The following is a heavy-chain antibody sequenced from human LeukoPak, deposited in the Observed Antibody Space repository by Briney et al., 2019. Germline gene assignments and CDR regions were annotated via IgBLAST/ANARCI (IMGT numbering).Heavy chain of an antibody. V-gene: IGHV3-23*01. CDR3: AKSGQAAAGFGGIYYGMDV. CDR2: ISGSGGST. D-gene: IGHD6-13*01. Sequence: TGGSLRLSCAASGFTFSSHAMSWVRQAPGKGLEWVSAISGSGGSTYYADSVKGRFTISRDNSKNTLYLQMNSLRAEDTAVYYCAKSGQAAAGFGGIYYGMDVWGQGTTVTVSS. CDR1: GFTFSSHA. J-gene: IGHJ6*02.